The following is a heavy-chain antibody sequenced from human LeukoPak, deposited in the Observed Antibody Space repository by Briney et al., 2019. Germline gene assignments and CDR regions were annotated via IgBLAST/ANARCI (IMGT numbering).Heavy chain of an antibody. V-gene: IGHV5-51*01. Sequence: PGGSLEISGKGSGSTFTSYWIGWVRQLPGKGLEWMGIIYPGDSDTRDSPSFQGQVTISADKSISTAYLQWSSLKASDTAMYYCARLRGHGLYDAFDIWGQGTMVTVSS. CDR1: GSTFTSYW. D-gene: IGHD3-10*01. CDR3: ARLRGHGLYDAFDI. J-gene: IGHJ3*02. CDR2: IYPGDSDT.